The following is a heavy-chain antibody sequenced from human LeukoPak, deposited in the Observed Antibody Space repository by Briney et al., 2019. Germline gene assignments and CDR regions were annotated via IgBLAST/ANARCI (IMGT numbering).Heavy chain of an antibody. Sequence: PSETLSLTCTVSGGSISSYYWSWIRQPPGKGLEWIGHIYYSGSTNYNPSLKSRVTISVDTSKNQFSLKLSSVTAADTAVYYCARVDSSSWGISFDYWGQGTLVTVSS. CDR3: ARVDSSSWGISFDY. J-gene: IGHJ4*02. V-gene: IGHV4-59*01. CDR1: GGSISSYY. CDR2: IYYSGST. D-gene: IGHD6-13*01.